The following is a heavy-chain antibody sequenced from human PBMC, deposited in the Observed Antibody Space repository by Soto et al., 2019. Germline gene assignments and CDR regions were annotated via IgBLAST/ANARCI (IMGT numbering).Heavy chain of an antibody. V-gene: IGHV1-18*04. Sequence: ASVKVSCKASGYTFTSYGISWVRQAPGQGLEWMGWISAYNGNTNYAQKLQGRVTMTTDTSTSTAYMELRSLRSDDTAVYYCARAVDIAMEGWFDPWGQGTLVTVSS. J-gene: IGHJ5*02. CDR2: ISAYNGNT. CDR1: GYTFTSYG. D-gene: IGHD5-18*01. CDR3: ARAVDIAMEGWFDP.